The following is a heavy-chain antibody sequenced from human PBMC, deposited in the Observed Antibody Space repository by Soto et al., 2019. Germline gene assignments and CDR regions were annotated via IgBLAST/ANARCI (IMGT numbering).Heavy chain of an antibody. Sequence: SVKVSCKASGFTFTSSAVQWVRQARGQRLEWIGWIVVGSGNTNYAQKFQERVTITRDMSTSTAYMELSSLRSEDTAVYYCAKDAPPSLLRFLEWLPPGNHYYYGMDVWGQGTTVTVSS. V-gene: IGHV1-58*01. CDR3: AKDAPPSLLRFLEWLPPGNHYYYGMDV. CDR2: IVVGSGNT. CDR1: GFTFTSSA. J-gene: IGHJ6*02. D-gene: IGHD3-3*01.